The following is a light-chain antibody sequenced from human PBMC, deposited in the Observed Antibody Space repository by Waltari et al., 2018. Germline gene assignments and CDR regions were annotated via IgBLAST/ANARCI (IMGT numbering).Light chain of an antibody. CDR1: QSLVNSDDGYTY. CDR2: LLG. CDR3: MQRLEFPYT. V-gene: IGKV2-40*01. Sequence: EIVMTQTPLSLPVTPGEPASISCRSSQSLVNSDDGYTYLDWFVQKPGQSPQLLSYLLGYRASRGPDRFSGAGSGSNFSLQISRVEADDVGVYYCMQRLEFPYTFGRGT. J-gene: IGKJ2*01.